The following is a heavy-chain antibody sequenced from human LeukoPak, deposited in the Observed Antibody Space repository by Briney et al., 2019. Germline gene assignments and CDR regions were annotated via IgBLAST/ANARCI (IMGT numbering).Heavy chain of an antibody. CDR3: ARGMDYDILAGPPDY. D-gene: IGHD3-9*01. CDR2: ISYDGSNK. Sequence: GGSLRLSCAASEFTFSRYAMHWVRQAPDKGLEWVALISYDGSNKEFADSVKGRFTISRDNSKNSLYLQTNSLRGEDTAMYYCARGMDYDILAGPPDYWGQGTLVTVSS. J-gene: IGHJ4*02. V-gene: IGHV3-30*04. CDR1: EFTFSRYA.